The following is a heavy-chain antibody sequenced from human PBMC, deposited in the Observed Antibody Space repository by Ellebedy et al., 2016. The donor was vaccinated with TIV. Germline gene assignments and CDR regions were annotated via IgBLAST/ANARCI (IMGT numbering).Heavy chain of an antibody. D-gene: IGHD1-26*01. V-gene: IGHV3-7*01. Sequence: GGSLRLSCAASGFTFSSYWMSWVRQAPGKGPEWVANIKQDGSEENYVDSVKGRFSISRDNAKSSLYLEVNSLRAEDTAIYYCARDKRVGATKFDYWGQGILVTVSS. CDR1: GFTFSSYW. CDR3: ARDKRVGATKFDY. CDR2: IKQDGSEE. J-gene: IGHJ4*02.